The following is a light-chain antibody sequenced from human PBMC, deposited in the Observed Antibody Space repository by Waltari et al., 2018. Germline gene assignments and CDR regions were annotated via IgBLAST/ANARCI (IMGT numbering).Light chain of an antibody. CDR2: VNGDGSH. Sequence: QPVLTQSPSASASLGASVKPPCTLTSGHSTYPIEWHHQPPEKGPRFLMRVNGDGSHTKGDGIPDRFSVSSSGAERYLTISVLQSDDEADYYCQTWGAGIRVFGTGTKVTVL. J-gene: IGLJ1*01. CDR3: QTWGAGIRV. CDR1: SGHSTYP. V-gene: IGLV4-69*01.